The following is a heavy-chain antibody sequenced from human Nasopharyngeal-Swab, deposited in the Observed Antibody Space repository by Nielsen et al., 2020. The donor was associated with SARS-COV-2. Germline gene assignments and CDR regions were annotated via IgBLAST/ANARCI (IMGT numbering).Heavy chain of an antibody. D-gene: IGHD5-12*01. J-gene: IGHJ4*02. Sequence: WIRQPSGKGLEWVGRIKSKTDGGTTDYAAPVKGRFTISRDDSKNTLYLQMNSLKTEDTAVYYCTTDRGYSGYAWPPAFDYWGQGTLVTVSS. V-gene: IGHV3-15*01. CDR2: IKSKTDGGTT. CDR3: TTDRGYSGYAWPPAFDY.